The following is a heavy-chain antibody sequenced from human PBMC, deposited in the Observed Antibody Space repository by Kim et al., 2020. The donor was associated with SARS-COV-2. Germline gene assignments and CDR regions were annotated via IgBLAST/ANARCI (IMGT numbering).Heavy chain of an antibody. Sequence: KGRFTISRDNSKNTLYLQMNSLGAEDTAVYYCAKNTVGDILTGLGAFDIWGQGTMVTVSS. J-gene: IGHJ3*02. CDR3: AKNTVGDILTGLGAFDI. V-gene: IGHV3-30*02. D-gene: IGHD3-9*01.